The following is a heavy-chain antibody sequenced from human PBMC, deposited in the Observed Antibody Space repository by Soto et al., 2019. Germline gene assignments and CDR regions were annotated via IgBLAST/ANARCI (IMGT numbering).Heavy chain of an antibody. J-gene: IGHJ6*02. Sequence: GGSLRLSCAASGFTFSSYWMHWVRQAPGKGLVWVSRINSDGSSTSYADSVKGRFTISRDNAKNTLYLQMNSLRAEDTAVYYCARDDDIVVVPAAITYYYGMDVWGQGTTVTVSS. CDR1: GFTFSSYW. V-gene: IGHV3-74*01. D-gene: IGHD2-2*01. CDR2: INSDGSST. CDR3: ARDDDIVVVPAAITYYYGMDV.